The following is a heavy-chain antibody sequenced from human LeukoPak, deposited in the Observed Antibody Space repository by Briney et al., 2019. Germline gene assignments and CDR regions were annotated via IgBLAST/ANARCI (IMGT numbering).Heavy chain of an antibody. CDR3: ARASYSSSWHYYYYYMDV. Sequence: SVKVSCKASGGTFSSYAISWVRQAPGQGLEWMGGIIPIFGTANYAQKFQGRVTIPTDESTSTAYMELSSLRSEDTAVYYCARASYSSSWHYYYYYMDVWGKGTTVTVSS. CDR2: IIPIFGTA. D-gene: IGHD6-13*01. V-gene: IGHV1-69*05. J-gene: IGHJ6*03. CDR1: GGTFSSYA.